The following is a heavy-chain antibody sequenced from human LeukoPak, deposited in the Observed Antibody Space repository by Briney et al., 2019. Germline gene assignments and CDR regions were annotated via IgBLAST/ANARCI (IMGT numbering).Heavy chain of an antibody. D-gene: IGHD5-18*01. CDR1: GFTFSSYG. CDR2: IRYDGSNK. J-gene: IGHJ4*02. CDR3: AKERDTAMVTIDY. V-gene: IGHV3-30*02. Sequence: GGSLRLSCAASGFTFSSYGMHWVRQAPGKGREWVAFIRYDGSNKYYADSVKGRFTISRDNSKNTLYLQMNSLRAEDTAVYYCAKERDTAMVTIDYWGQGTLVTVSS.